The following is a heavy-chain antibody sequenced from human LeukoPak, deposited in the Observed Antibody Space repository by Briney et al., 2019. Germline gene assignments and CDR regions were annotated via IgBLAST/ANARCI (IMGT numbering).Heavy chain of an antibody. CDR1: GYAFTSCD. V-gene: IGHV1-8*01. J-gene: IGHJ6*03. CDR3: AGGALVIYYYYYMDV. Sequence: ASVKVSCKASGYAFTSCDINWVRQATGQGLEWMGWMNPNSGNTGYAQKFQGRVTMTRNTSISTAYMELSSLRSEDTAVYYCAGGALVIYYYYYMDVWGKGTTVTVSS. CDR2: MNPNSGNT. D-gene: IGHD3-9*01.